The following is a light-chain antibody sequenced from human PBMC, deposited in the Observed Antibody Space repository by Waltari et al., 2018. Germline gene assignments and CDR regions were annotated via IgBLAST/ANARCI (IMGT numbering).Light chain of an antibody. CDR3: SSYTSSSTSLYV. Sequence: QSALTQPASVSGSPGQSITLSYTGTSSDVGGYHHVSCSQQHPGKAPKLMIYDVINRPSGVSNRFSGSKSGNTASLTISGLQAEDEADYYCSSYTSSSTSLYVFGTGTKVTVL. V-gene: IGLV2-14*01. CDR2: DVI. J-gene: IGLJ1*01. CDR1: SSDVGGYHH.